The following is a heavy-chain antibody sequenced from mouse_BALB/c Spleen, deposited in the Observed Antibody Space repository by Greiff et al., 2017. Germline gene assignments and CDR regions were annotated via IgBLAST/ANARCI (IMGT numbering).Heavy chain of an antibody. CDR3: ARGGGLRRGFAY. D-gene: IGHD2-4*01. Sequence: EVKLMESGGGLVKPGGSLKLSCAASGFTFSSYAMSWVRQTPEKRLEWVASISSGGSTYYPDSVKGRFTISRDNARNILYLQMSSLRSEDTAMYYCARGGGLRRGFAYWGQGTLVTVSA. CDR2: ISSGGST. V-gene: IGHV5-6-5*01. CDR1: GFTFSSYA. J-gene: IGHJ3*01.